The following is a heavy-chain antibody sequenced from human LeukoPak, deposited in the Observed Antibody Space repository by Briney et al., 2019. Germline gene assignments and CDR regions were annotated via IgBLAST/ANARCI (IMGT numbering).Heavy chain of an antibody. V-gene: IGHV4-59*01. D-gene: IGHD6-13*01. CDR2: IYYSGST. CDR3: TRGLDRSSWYNY. CDR1: GGSISSYY. Sequence: SETPSLTCTVSGGSISSYYWSWIRQPPGKGLEWIGYIYYSGSTNYNPSLKSRVTISVDTSKNQFSLKLSSVTAADTAVYYCTRGLDRSSWYNYWGQGTLVTVSS. J-gene: IGHJ4*02.